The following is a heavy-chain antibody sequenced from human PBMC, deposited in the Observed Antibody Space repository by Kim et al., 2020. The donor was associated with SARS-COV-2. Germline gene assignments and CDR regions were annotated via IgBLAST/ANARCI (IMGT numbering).Heavy chain of an antibody. D-gene: IGHD3-10*01. CDR3: AKDTGARGYFDY. V-gene: IGHV3-43D*03. J-gene: IGHJ4*02. Sequence: YYADSEKGRVTISRDKSKNSLYLQMNSLRAEDTALYYCAKDTGARGYFDYWGQGTLVTVSS.